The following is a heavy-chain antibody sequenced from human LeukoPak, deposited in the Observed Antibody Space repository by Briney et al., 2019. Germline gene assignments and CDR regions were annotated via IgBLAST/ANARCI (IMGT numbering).Heavy chain of an antibody. Sequence: ASVKVSCKASGYTFTGYYMHWVRQAPGQGLEWMGWINPNSGGTNYAQKFQGRVTMTRDTSISTGYMELSRLRSDDTAVYYCATGGEQQLLTGSWFDPWGQGTLVTVSS. CDR2: INPNSGGT. D-gene: IGHD6-13*01. V-gene: IGHV1-2*02. CDR3: ATGGEQQLLTGSWFDP. CDR1: GYTFTGYY. J-gene: IGHJ5*02.